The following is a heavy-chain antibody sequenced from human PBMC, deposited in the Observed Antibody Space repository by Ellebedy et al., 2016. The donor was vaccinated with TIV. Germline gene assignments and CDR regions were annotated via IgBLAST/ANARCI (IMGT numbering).Heavy chain of an antibody. D-gene: IGHD5-18*01. V-gene: IGHV3-23*01. CDR1: GFTFSSYA. CDR2: ISGSGGST. J-gene: IGHJ4*02. Sequence: GESLKISCAASGFTFSSYAMSWVRQAPGKGLEWVSAISGSGGSTYYADSVKGRFTISRDNSKNTLYLQMNSLRAEDTAVYYCARDRGERDTAMVKDYWGQGTLVTVSS. CDR3: ARDRGERDTAMVKDY.